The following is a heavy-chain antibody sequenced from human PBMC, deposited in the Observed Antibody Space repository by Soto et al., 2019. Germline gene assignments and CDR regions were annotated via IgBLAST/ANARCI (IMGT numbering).Heavy chain of an antibody. V-gene: IGHV3-15*07. J-gene: IGHJ6*02. D-gene: IGHD6-6*01. CDR2: IKSKTDGATT. Sequence: VQLVESGGGLVKPGGSLRLSCAASGFTFSNAWMNWVRQAPGKGLEWVGRIKSKTDGATTDYAAPVKGRFTISRDDSKNTLYLQMNSLKTADTAVYYCTTDPAARLLYYYYYGLDVWGQGTTVTVSS. CDR3: TTDPAARLLYYYYYGLDV. CDR1: GFTFSNAW.